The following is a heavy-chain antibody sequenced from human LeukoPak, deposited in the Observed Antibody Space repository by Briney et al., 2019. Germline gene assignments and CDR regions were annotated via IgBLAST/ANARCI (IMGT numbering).Heavy chain of an antibody. Sequence: ASVKVSCKASGYSFTSYYMHWVRQAPGQGLEWMGIINPSGGSASYAQKFQGRVTMTSDTSTSTVYMEVSSLRSEDTAVYYCARVFTPGRFDYWGQGTLVIVSS. V-gene: IGHV1-46*01. CDR1: GYSFTSYY. CDR3: ARVFTPGRFDY. J-gene: IGHJ4*02. CDR2: INPSGGSA.